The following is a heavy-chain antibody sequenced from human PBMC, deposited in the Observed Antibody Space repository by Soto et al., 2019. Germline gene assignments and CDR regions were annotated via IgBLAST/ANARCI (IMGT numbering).Heavy chain of an antibody. J-gene: IGHJ6*02. V-gene: IGHV3-21*01. CDR3: ARDTAKYGSGKLVNYYYYGMDV. D-gene: IGHD3-10*01. Sequence: GGSLRLSCAASGFTFSSYSMNWVRQAPGKGLEWVSSISSSSSYIYYADSVKGRFTISRDNAKNSLYLQMNSLRAEDTAVYYCARDTAKYGSGKLVNYYYYGMDVWGQGTTVTVSS. CDR2: ISSSSSYI. CDR1: GFTFSSYS.